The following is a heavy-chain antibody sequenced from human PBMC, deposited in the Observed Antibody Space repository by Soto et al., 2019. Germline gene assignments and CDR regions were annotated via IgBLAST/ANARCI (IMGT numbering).Heavy chain of an antibody. CDR1: GGSFSGSY. D-gene: IGHD1-26*01. J-gene: IGHJ4*02. Sequence: QVQLQQWGAGLLKPSETLSLTCAVSGGSFSGSYWTWVRQAPGKGLEWIGEFNHNGHINYNPSLERRVALSIDTSKKHFSLKVTSVTAADTAVFYFARALGGVTYLKLWGQGTLVTVSS. V-gene: IGHV4-34*01. CDR2: FNHNGHI. CDR3: ARALGGVTYLKL.